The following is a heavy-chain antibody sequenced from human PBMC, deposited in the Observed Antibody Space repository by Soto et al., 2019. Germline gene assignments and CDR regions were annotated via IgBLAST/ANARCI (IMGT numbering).Heavy chain of an antibody. D-gene: IGHD3-16*02. J-gene: IGHJ4*02. Sequence: QVQLVQSGAEEKKPGASVKVSCKASGYTFTAFAIHWVRQGPGQRLEWMGWINAGNGNTRYAQKFQTRVTITRDTSASTAYMELSSLRFEDTAVYYCARSAISPFGGLIGPFDYWGQGNLVAVSS. CDR3: ARSAISPFGGLIGPFDY. CDR2: INAGNGNT. V-gene: IGHV1-3*05. CDR1: GYTFTAFA.